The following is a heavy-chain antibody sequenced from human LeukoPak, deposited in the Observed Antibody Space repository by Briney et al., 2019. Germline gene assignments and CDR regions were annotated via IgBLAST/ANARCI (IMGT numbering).Heavy chain of an antibody. CDR3: ARALTTLTYEGY. J-gene: IGHJ4*02. D-gene: IGHD1-1*01. Sequence: GGSLRLSCAASGFTFSSYTMHWIRQAPGKGLEWVSSISGSNSCIFYADSVKGRFTVSRDNAKDSLYLQMNSLRAEDTAVYYCARALTTLTYEGYWGQGTLVTVSS. V-gene: IGHV3-21*01. CDR2: ISGSNSCI. CDR1: GFTFSSYT.